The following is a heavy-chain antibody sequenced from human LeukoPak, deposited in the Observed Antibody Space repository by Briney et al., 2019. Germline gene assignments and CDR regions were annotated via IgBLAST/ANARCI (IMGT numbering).Heavy chain of an antibody. J-gene: IGHJ1*01. CDR3: AGKTYYYDSSGYFNQH. D-gene: IGHD3-22*01. V-gene: IGHV3-48*03. CDR2: ISSSGSTI. Sequence: GGSLRLSCAASGFTFSSYEMNWVRQAPGKGLEWVSYISSSGSTIYYADSVKGRFTISRGNAKNSLYLQMNSLRAEDTAVYYCAGKTYYYDSSGYFNQHWGQGTLVTVPS. CDR1: GFTFSSYE.